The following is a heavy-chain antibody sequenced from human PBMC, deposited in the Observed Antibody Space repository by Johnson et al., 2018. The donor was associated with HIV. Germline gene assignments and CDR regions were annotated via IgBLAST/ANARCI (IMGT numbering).Heavy chain of an antibody. CDR3: ASEEYSSSAGAFDI. Sequence: VQLVESGGGVVQPGRSLRLSCTASGFTFSVYDMHWVRQATGKGLEWVSAVGNDGDTYYSGSVKGRFAVSRENAKNSLYLQMNSLRAEDTAVYYCASEEYSSSAGAFDIWGRGTMVTVSS. D-gene: IGHD6-6*01. CDR2: VGNDGDT. J-gene: IGHJ3*02. V-gene: IGHV3-13*01. CDR1: GFTFSVYD.